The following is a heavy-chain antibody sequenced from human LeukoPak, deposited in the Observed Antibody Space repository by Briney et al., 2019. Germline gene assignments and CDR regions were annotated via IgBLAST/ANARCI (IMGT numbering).Heavy chain of an antibody. CDR1: GGSISNYY. Sequence: SETLSLTCTVSGGSISNYYWSWIRQPPGKGLERIGYINYSGSANYNPSLKSRVTISVDTSKNQFSLKLTSVTAADTAVYYCARVYRDDFWSGYSTHFDYWGQGTLVTVSS. V-gene: IGHV4-59*01. D-gene: IGHD3-3*01. CDR2: INYSGSA. J-gene: IGHJ4*02. CDR3: ARVYRDDFWSGYSTHFDY.